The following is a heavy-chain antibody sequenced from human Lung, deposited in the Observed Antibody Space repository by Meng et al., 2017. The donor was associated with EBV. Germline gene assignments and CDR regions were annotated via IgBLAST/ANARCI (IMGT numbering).Heavy chain of an antibody. CDR2: INHSGST. D-gene: IGHD2-15*01. CDR1: GGSFSGYY. Sequence: QVQLQQGGAGLLKPSETPPLTCAVYGGSFSGYYWSWIRQPPGKGLEWIGEINHSGSTNYNPSLKSRVTISVDTSKNQFSLKLSSVTAADTAVYYCAVTRYCSGGSCFDYWGQGTLVTVSS. J-gene: IGHJ4*02. V-gene: IGHV4-34*01. CDR3: AVTRYCSGGSCFDY.